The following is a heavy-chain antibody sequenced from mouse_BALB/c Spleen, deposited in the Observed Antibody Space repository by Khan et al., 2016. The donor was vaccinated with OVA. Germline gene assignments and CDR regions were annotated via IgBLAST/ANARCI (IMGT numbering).Heavy chain of an antibody. J-gene: IGHJ2*01. V-gene: IGHV3-2*02. CDR3: ARTARIKY. CDR1: GYSITSGYG. CDR2: ISYSGST. D-gene: IGHD1-2*01. Sequence: EVQLQESGPGLVKPSQSLSLTCTVTGYSITSGYGWNWIRQFPGNKLEWMGYISYSGSTNYKQYLKSRISITPETSKNLFFLQLNSVTTEDTATYYCARTARIKYWGQGTTLTVSS.